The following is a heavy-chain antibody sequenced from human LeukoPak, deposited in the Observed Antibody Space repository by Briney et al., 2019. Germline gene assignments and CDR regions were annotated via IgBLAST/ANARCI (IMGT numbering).Heavy chain of an antibody. CDR2: INSDGSST. V-gene: IGHV3-74*01. Sequence: QPGGSLRLSCAASGFTISSYWMHWVRQAPGKGLVWVSRINSDGSSTGYADSVKGRFTISRDNAKNALYLQMNSLRAEDTAVYFCSRDLGPVGGSGIPGDYWGQGTLVTVSS. D-gene: IGHD3-10*01. CDR1: GFTISSYW. J-gene: IGHJ4*02. CDR3: SRDLGPVGGSGIPGDY.